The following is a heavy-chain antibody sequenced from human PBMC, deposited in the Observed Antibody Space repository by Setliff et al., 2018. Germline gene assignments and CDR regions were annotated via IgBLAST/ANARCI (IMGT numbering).Heavy chain of an antibody. J-gene: IGHJ3*02. V-gene: IGHV1-46*03. Sequence: ASVKVSCKASGYTLTNYYMHWVRQAPGQGLEWMGIINPSGGLTRYAQKFQGGVTMTRDTSTSTVYMEVSSLRSEDTAVYYCARDRYYNSWSGTSITAPHDAFDIWGQGTMVTVS. CDR3: ARDRYYNSWSGTSITAPHDAFDI. CDR1: GYTLTNYY. D-gene: IGHD3-3*01. CDR2: INPSGGLT.